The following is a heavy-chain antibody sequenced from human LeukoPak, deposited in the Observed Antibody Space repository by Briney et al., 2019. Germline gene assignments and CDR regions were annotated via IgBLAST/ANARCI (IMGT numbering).Heavy chain of an antibody. J-gene: IGHJ4*02. CDR3: AKDTYSTSPYYFDY. V-gene: IGHV3-23*01. CDR1: GFTFNNYA. Sequence: GGSLRLSCAASGFTFNNYAMSWVRQAPGKGLKWVSGISSGGSTYYADSVRGRFTISRDNSKNTLYLQMNSLRAEDTAVYYCAKDTYSTSPYYFDYWGQGTLVTVSS. D-gene: IGHD1-26*01. CDR2: ISSGGST.